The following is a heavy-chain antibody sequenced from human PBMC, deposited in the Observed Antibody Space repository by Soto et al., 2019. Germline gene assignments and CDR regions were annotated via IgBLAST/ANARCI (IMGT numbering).Heavy chain of an antibody. Sequence: GGSLRLSCAASGFTFSSYAMSWVRQAPGKGLEWVSAISGSGGSTYYADSVKGRFTISRDNSKNTLYLQMNSLRAEDTAVYYCAKVGGQVVVVAATINWFDPWGQGTLVTVSS. D-gene: IGHD2-15*01. CDR3: AKVGGQVVVVAATINWFDP. CDR1: GFTFSSYA. V-gene: IGHV3-23*01. J-gene: IGHJ5*02. CDR2: ISGSGGST.